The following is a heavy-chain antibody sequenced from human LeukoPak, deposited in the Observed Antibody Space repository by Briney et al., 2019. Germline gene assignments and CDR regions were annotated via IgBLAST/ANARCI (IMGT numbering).Heavy chain of an antibody. CDR2: ISNSSNSI. D-gene: IGHD2/OR15-2a*01. J-gene: IGHJ6*02. V-gene: IGHV3-21*04. Sequence: GGSLRLSCAASGFTFSHYSMNWVRQAPGKGLEWVPVISNSSNSIQYADSVKGRFTISRDNANNSLYLQMNSLRAEDTAVYYCARFLSLYYYGMDVWGQGTTVTVSS. CDR3: ARFLSLYYYGMDV. CDR1: GFTFSHYS.